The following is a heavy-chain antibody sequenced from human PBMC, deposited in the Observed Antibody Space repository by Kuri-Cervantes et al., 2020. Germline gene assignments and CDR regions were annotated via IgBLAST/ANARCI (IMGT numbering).Heavy chain of an antibody. CDR2: INPSGGST. CDR3: ARARIQLRASDY. V-gene: IGHV1-46*01. D-gene: IGHD5-18*01. J-gene: IGHJ4*02. Sequence: ASVKVSCKASGYTFTSYYMHWVRQAPGQGLEWMGIINPSGGSTSYAQKFQGRVTMTRDTSTSTVYMELSSLRSEDTAVYYCARARIQLRASDYWGQGTLVTDSS. CDR1: GYTFTSYY.